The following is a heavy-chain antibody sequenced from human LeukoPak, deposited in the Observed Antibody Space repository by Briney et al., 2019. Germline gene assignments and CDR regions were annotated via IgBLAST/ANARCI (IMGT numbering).Heavy chain of an antibody. D-gene: IGHD3-10*01. CDR1: GVSISSYY. CDR2: IYYSGST. V-gene: IGHV4-59*01. J-gene: IGHJ5*02. CDR3: ASSGSYYSNYAGWFDP. Sequence: SETLSLTCTVSGVSISSYYWSWIRQPPGKGLEWIGYIYYSGSTNYNPSLKSRVTISVDTSKNQFSLKLSSVTAADTAVYHCASSGSYYSNYAGWFDPWGQGTLVTVSS.